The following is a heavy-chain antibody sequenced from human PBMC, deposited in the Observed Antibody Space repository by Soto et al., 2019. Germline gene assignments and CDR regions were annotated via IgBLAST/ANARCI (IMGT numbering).Heavy chain of an antibody. CDR3: ARRLRWGLFDY. D-gene: IGHD4-17*01. J-gene: IGHJ4*02. CDR1: GFTFSNYD. Sequence: GGSLRLSCAASGFTFSNYDMHWVRQAPGKGLEWVAVISSDASNKYYAASVKGRFTISRDSSKNTVYVQMNSLRAEDTAVYYCARRLRWGLFDYWGPGTLVTVSS. CDR2: ISSDASNK. V-gene: IGHV3-30*03.